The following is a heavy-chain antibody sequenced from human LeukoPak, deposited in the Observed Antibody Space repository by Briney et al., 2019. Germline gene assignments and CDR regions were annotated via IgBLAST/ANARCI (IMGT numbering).Heavy chain of an antibody. Sequence: GGSLRLSCAASGFTFSSYGMPWVRQAPGKGLEWVAVIWYDGSNKYYADSVKGRFTISRGNSKNTLYLQMNSLRAEDTAVYYCARGGAQLLIEAYFDYWGQGTLVTVSS. J-gene: IGHJ4*02. CDR3: ARGGAQLLIEAYFDY. D-gene: IGHD2-2*01. CDR1: GFTFSSYG. V-gene: IGHV3-33*01. CDR2: IWYDGSNK.